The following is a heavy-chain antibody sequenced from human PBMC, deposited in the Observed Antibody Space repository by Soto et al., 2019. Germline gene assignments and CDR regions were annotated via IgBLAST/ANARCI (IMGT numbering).Heavy chain of an antibody. CDR3: ARARPNDGFDI. V-gene: IGHV1-46*01. CDR1: GFSFSDYF. J-gene: IGHJ3*02. Sequence: ASVKVSCKASGFSFSDYFMHWVRQAPGQGLEWMGIINPSGDSRNYAQRFQGRVTMTRDTPSSTVYMELNSLTCEDTAVYYCARARPNDGFDICGQGTLVTVSS. CDR2: INPSGDSR.